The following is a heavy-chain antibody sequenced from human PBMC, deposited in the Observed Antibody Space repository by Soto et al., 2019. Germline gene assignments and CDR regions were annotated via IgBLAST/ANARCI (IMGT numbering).Heavy chain of an antibody. CDR3: ASGTGRYLLQHFDY. D-gene: IGHD3-9*01. Sequence: QVQLQESGPGLVKPSQTLSLTCTVSGDSINSGDYYWSWIRQPPGKGLEWIGYIFSSGSTYYNPSLKRRVTISVDRSKNQFSLKLSSVTAADTAMYYCASGTGRYLLQHFDYWGQGTLGTVSS. V-gene: IGHV4-30-4*01. CDR2: IFSSGST. CDR1: GDSINSGDYY. J-gene: IGHJ4*02.